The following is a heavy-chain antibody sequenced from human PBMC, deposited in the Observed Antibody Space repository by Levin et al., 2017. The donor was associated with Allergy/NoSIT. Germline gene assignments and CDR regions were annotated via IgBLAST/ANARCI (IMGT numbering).Heavy chain of an antibody. J-gene: IGHJ6*02. CDR1: GYTFISYG. CDR3: SYGSGSYYYYYGLDV. D-gene: IGHD3-10*01. V-gene: IGHV3-48*01. CDR2: ISSSSSTI. Sequence: GESLKISCKTSGYTFISYGIAWVRQAPGKGLEWVSYISSSSSTIYYADSVKGRFTISRDNAKNSLYLQMNSLRAEDTAVYYCSYGSGSYYYYYGLDVWGQGTTVTVSS.